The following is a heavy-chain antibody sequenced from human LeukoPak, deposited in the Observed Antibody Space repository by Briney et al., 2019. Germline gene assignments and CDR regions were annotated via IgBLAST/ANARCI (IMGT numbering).Heavy chain of an antibody. Sequence: GGSLRLSCAASGFSFSTYWMHWVRQAPGKGLVWVSRITSDGSDTTYADSVKGRFTISRDNAKNTLYLQMNSLRAEDTAVYYCARLYGSSPSDNWGQEPWSPSPQ. D-gene: IGHD2-8*01. J-gene: IGHJ4*01. V-gene: IGHV3-74*03. CDR3: ARLYGSSPSDN. CDR1: GFSFSTYW. CDR2: ITSDGSDT.